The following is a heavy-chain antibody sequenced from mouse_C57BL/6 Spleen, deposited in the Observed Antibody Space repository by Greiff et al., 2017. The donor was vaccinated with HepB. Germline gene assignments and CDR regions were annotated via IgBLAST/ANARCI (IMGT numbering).Heavy chain of an antibody. Sequence: VKLQQSGPELVKPGASVKISCKASGYSFTSYYIHWVKQRPGQGLEWIGWIYPGSGNTKYNEKFKGKATLTADTTSSTAYMQLSSLTSEDSAVYYCASGLITTVPFYCWGQGTTLTVSS. CDR1: GYSFTSYY. J-gene: IGHJ2*01. CDR2: IYPGSGNT. D-gene: IGHD1-2*01. CDR3: ASGLITTVPFYC. V-gene: IGHV1-66*01.